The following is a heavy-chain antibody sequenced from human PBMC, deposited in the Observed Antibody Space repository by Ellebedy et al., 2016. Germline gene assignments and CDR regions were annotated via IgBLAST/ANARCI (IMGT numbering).Heavy chain of an antibody. D-gene: IGHD1-26*01. V-gene: IGHV5-51*01. CDR2: IYPGDSDT. Sequence: GESLKISXKGSGYSFTNYWIAWVRQMPGKGLEWMGIIYPGDSDTRYSPSFQGQVTISVDKSIATAYLQWSSLKASDTAMFYCARLGVGAMWGGLDYWGQGTLVTVSS. CDR3: ARLGVGAMWGGLDY. J-gene: IGHJ4*02. CDR1: GYSFTNYW.